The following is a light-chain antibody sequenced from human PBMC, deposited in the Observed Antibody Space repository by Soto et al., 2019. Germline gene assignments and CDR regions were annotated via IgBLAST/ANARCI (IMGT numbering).Light chain of an antibody. CDR3: MQVTHRPYSWT. J-gene: IGKJ1*01. CDR1: QSLVYGDGNTY. V-gene: IGKV2-30*01. CDR2: KVS. Sequence: DVVLTQSPLSLPVTLGQPASISCTSSQSLVYGDGNTYLNWVQQRPGQSPRRLIYKVSNRESGVPVRFSGSGSGPDFTLKISGGEGEDVAVYYCMQVTHRPYSWTFGQGTKVEIK.